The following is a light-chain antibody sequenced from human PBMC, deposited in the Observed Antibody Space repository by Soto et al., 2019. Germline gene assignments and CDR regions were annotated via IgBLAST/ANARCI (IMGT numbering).Light chain of an antibody. J-gene: IGKJ1*01. Sequence: DIQMTQSPSTLSASVGDRVTITCRASQSISSWLAWYQQKPGKAPKLLIYDTSSLESGVPSRFSGSGSGTEFTLTISSLQPHVFAMYYCQHYCSYCTFGQGTQVQIK. CDR1: QSISSW. V-gene: IGKV1-5*01. CDR3: QHYCSYCT. CDR2: DTS.